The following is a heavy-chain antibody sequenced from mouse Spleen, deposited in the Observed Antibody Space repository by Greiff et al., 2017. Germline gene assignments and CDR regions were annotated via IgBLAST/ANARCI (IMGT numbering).Heavy chain of an antibody. CDR1: GFTFSDYG. V-gene: IGHV5-17*01. Sequence: EVKLMESGGGLVKPGGSLKLSCAASGFTFSDYGMHWVRQAPEKGLEWVAYISSGSSTIYYADTVKGRFTISRDNAKNTLFLQMTSLRSEDTAMYYCAREDRYWYFDVWGAGTTVTVSS. CDR2: ISSGSSTI. J-gene: IGHJ1*01. CDR3: AREDRYWYFDV.